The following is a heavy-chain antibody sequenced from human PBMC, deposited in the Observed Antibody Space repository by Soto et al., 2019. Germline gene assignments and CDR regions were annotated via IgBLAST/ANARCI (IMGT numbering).Heavy chain of an antibody. V-gene: IGHV1-24*01. CDR1: GYTLTELS. D-gene: IGHD6-13*01. Sequence: ASVKVSCKVSGYTLTELSMHWVRQAPGKGLEWMGGFDPEDGETIYAQKFQGRVTMTEDTSTDTAYMELSSLRSEDTAVYYCATDLGNIAAAGTSFYYYGMDVWGQGTTVTVSS. CDR2: FDPEDGET. CDR3: ATDLGNIAAAGTSFYYYGMDV. J-gene: IGHJ6*02.